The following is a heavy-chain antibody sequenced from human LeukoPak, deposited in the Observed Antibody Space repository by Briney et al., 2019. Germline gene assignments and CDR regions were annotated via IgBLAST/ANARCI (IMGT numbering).Heavy chain of an antibody. D-gene: IGHD6-19*01. Sequence: ASVKVSCKASGYTFTSYGISWVRQAPGQGLEWMGWINTNTGNPTYAQGFTGRFVFSLDTSVSTAYLQISSLKAEDTAVYYCARGSSPIAVAGLFDPWGQGTLVTVSS. CDR2: INTNTGNP. CDR3: ARGSSPIAVAGLFDP. J-gene: IGHJ5*02. CDR1: GYTFTSYG. V-gene: IGHV7-4-1*02.